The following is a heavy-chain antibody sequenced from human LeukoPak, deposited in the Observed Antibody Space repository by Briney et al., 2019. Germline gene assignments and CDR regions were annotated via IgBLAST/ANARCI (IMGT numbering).Heavy chain of an antibody. Sequence: SVKVSCKASGGTFSSYAISWVRQAPGQGLEWMGGITPIFGTANYAQKFQGRVTITADESTSTAYMELSSLRSEDTAVYYCARDEDGGNSWYYYGMDVWGQGTTVTVSS. CDR2: ITPIFGTA. V-gene: IGHV1-69*13. CDR1: GGTFSSYA. J-gene: IGHJ6*02. D-gene: IGHD4-23*01. CDR3: ARDEDGGNSWYYYGMDV.